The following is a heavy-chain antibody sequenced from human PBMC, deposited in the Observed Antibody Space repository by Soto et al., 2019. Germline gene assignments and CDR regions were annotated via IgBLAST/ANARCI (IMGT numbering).Heavy chain of an antibody. J-gene: IGHJ4*02. CDR1: GGSISSYY. D-gene: IGHD2-2*01. CDR2: IYTSGST. CDR3: ARGCSSTSCHIAFDY. Sequence: QVQLQESGPGLVKPSETLSLTCTVSGGSISSYYWSWIRQPAGKGLEWIGRIYTSGSTNYNPSLKSRVTMSLDTSKNQFSLKLSSVTAADTAVYYCARGCSSTSCHIAFDYWGQGTLVTVSS. V-gene: IGHV4-4*07.